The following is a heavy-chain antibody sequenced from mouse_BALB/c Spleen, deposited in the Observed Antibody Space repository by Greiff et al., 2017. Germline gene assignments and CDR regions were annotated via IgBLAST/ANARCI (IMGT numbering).Heavy chain of an antibody. CDR3: ARYPLSLYAMDY. V-gene: IGHV1-63*02. CDR1: GYTFTNYW. CDR2: IYTGGGYT. Sequence: QVQLQQSGAELVRPGTSVKISCKASGYTFTNYWLGWVKQRPGHGLEWIGDIYTGGGYTNYNEKFKGKATLTADTSSSTAYMQLSSLTSEDSAVYFCARYPLSLYAMDYWGQGTSVTVSS. J-gene: IGHJ4*01.